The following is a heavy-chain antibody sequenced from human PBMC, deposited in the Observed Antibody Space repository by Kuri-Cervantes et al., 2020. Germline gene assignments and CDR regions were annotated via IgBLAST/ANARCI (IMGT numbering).Heavy chain of an antibody. D-gene: IGHD3-10*01. CDR1: GFTFSSYA. J-gene: IGHJ5*02. Sequence: GGSLRLSCAASGFTFSSYAMHWVRQAPGKGLEWVAVISYDGSNKYYADSVKGRFTISRDNSKNTLYLQMNSLRAEDTAVYYCAKDLAVEWFGELSDWFDPWGQGTLVTVSS. V-gene: IGHV3-30-3*01. CDR3: AKDLAVEWFGELSDWFDP. CDR2: ISYDGSNK.